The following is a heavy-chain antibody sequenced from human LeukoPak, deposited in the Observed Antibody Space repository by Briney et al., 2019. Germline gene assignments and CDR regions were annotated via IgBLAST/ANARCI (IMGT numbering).Heavy chain of an antibody. J-gene: IGHJ2*01. CDR1: GGSFSGYY. D-gene: IGHD5-18*01. CDR3: ARGSPRIQLRLRYWYFDL. Sequence: PSETLSLTCAVYGGSFSGYYWSWIRQPPGKGLEWIGEINHSGSTNYNPSLKSRVTISVDTSKNQFSLKLSSVTAADTAVYYCARGSPRIQLRLRYWYFDLWGRGTLVTVSS. V-gene: IGHV4-34*01. CDR2: INHSGST.